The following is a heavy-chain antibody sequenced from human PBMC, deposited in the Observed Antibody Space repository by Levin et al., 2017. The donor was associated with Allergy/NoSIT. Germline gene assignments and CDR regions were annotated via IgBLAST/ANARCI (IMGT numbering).Heavy chain of an antibody. J-gene: IGHJ5*02. Sequence: GESLKISCAVSGSTVSSHWMHWVRQAPGKGLVWVSRTSSDGSTINYADSVKGRFTVSRDSAQSTLYLQMNSLRAEDTAVYYCIYGLAWGQGTLVTVSS. CDR2: TSSDGSTI. CDR3: IYGLA. CDR1: GSTVSSHW. V-gene: IGHV3-74*01. D-gene: IGHD3-10*01.